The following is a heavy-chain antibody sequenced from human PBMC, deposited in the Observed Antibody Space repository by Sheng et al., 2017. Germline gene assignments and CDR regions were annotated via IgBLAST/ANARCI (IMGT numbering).Heavy chain of an antibody. D-gene: IGHD4-17*01. J-gene: IGHJ4*01. CDR1: GFTFNSYY. CDR3: ARGGAVTTLTFFDY. V-gene: IGHV3-30-3*01. Sequence: QVQLVESGGGMVQPGRSLRLSCTASGFTFNSYYMHWVRQAPGKGLEWVAVMSSDGSNIFYSDSVKGRFTVSRDNAKKTVDLHMTSLRADDTAFYFCARGGAVTTLTFFDYWGPRNPGHRLL. CDR2: MSSDGSNI.